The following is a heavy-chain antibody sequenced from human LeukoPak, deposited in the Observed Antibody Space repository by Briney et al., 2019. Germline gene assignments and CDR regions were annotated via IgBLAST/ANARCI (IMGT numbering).Heavy chain of an antibody. J-gene: IGHJ4*02. V-gene: IGHV3-74*01. CDR3: ATELG. CDR1: GFTFTSYW. D-gene: IGHD1-26*01. CDR2: VEHDGSRT. Sequence: GGSLRLSCAASGFTFTSYWMHWVRQPPGKGLVWVSRVEHDGSRTAYADSVTGRFTISRDNARNMVYLQMNSLRAEDTAVYYCATELGWGQGTLDTVS.